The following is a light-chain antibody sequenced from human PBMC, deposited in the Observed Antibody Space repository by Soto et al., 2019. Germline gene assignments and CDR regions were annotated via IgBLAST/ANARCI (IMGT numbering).Light chain of an antibody. CDR2: AAS. J-gene: IGKJ2*01. Sequence: AIEMTQSPSSLSASVGDRVTITCRASQGIRNDLGWYQQTPGKAPKLLMSAASTLQSGVPSRFSGSGFGTDFSLTISSLLPEDFATYYCGQYFKYPPTFGQGTKLEIK. V-gene: IGKV1-6*01. CDR1: QGIRND. CDR3: GQYFKYPPT.